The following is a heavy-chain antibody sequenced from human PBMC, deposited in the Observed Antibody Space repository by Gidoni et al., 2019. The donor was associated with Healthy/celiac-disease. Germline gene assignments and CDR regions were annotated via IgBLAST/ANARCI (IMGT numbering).Heavy chain of an antibody. J-gene: IGHJ4*02. Sequence: ETLSLPCALYGGSFSGYYWSWIRQPPGNGLEWIGEINHSGSTNYNPSLKRRVTISVDTSKNQFSLKLSSVTAADTAVYYCARGPLWGIQYWGQGTLVTVSS. D-gene: IGHD7-27*01. CDR2: INHSGST. CDR3: ARGPLWGIQY. CDR1: GGSFSGYY. V-gene: IGHV4-34*01.